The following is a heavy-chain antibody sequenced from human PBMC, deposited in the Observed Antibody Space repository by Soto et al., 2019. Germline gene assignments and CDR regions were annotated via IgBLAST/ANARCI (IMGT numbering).Heavy chain of an antibody. J-gene: IGHJ4*02. V-gene: IGHV3-7*03. Sequence: EVQLVESGGGLVQPGGSLRLTCAASGFTFSSYWMSWVRQAPGNGLEWVANIKHDGSEKYDVDSVKGRFTISRDNAKNSLYLQMNSLRAEDTAVYYCARDGIAAVGTNSFDYWGQGTLVTVSS. D-gene: IGHD6-13*01. CDR3: ARDGIAAVGTNSFDY. CDR2: IKHDGSEK. CDR1: GFTFSSYW.